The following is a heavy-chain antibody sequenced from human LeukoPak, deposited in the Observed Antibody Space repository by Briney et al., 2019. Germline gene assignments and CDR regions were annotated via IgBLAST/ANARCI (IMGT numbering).Heavy chain of an antibody. CDR1: GGSISSSSYY. Sequence: PSETLSLTCTVSGGSISSSSYYWGWIRQPPGKGLEWIGSIYYSGSTYYNPSLKSRVTISVDTSKNQFSLKLSSVTAADTAVYYCARDSRIFGVVLGYFDYWGQGTLVTVSS. D-gene: IGHD3-3*01. CDR2: IYYSGST. CDR3: ARDSRIFGVVLGYFDY. J-gene: IGHJ4*02. V-gene: IGHV4-39*07.